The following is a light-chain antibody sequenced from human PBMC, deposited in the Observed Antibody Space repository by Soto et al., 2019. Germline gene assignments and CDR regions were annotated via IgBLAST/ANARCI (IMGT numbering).Light chain of an antibody. V-gene: IGKV1-6*01. Sequence: AIQMTQSPSSLSASVGDRVTITCRASQDIRSDLGWYQQKPGKAPKLLIYAASSLQSGVPSRFSGSGSGSDFTLTISSLQPADFATSYCLQEYNYPYTFGQGTKLEIK. CDR2: AAS. CDR1: QDIRSD. J-gene: IGKJ2*01. CDR3: LQEYNYPYT.